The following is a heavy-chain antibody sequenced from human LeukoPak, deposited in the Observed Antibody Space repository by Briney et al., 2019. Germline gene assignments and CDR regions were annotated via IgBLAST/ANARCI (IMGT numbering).Heavy chain of an antibody. V-gene: IGHV4-34*01. CDR2: INHSGST. Sequence: PSETLSLTCTVSGGSISSYYWSWIRQPPGKGLEWIGEINHSGSTNYNPSLKSRVTISVDTSKNQFSLKLSSVTAADTAVYYCARHNATIDYWGQGTLVTVSS. D-gene: IGHD1-26*01. CDR1: GGSISSYY. CDR3: ARHNATIDY. J-gene: IGHJ4*02.